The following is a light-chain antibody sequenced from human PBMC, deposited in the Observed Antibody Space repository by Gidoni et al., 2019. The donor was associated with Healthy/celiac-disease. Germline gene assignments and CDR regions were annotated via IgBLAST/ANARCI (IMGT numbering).Light chain of an antibody. J-gene: IGKJ3*01. CDR1: QSVLYSSNNKNY. CDR3: QQYYSTPFT. CDR2: WAS. V-gene: IGKV4-1*01. Sequence: DIVMTQSPDSLAVSLGERATINCKSSQSVLYSSNNKNYLAWYQQKPGQPPKLLIYWASTRDSGVPDRFSGSGSGTDFTLTISSLQAEDVAVYYCQQYYSTPFTFXPXTKVDIK.